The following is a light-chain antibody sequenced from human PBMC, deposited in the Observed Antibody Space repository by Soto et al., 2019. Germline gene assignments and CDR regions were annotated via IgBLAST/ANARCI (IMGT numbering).Light chain of an antibody. J-gene: IGKJ1*01. CDR1: QSVSSN. V-gene: IGKV3-15*01. CDR2: GAS. CDR3: QQYHNWWT. Sequence: EIVLTQSPGILSLSPGERATLSCRASQSVSSNLVWYQQKPGQAPRLLIYGASTRVTGIPARFSGSGSGTEFTLTISSLQSEDFAVYYCQQYHNWWTFGQGTKVDIK.